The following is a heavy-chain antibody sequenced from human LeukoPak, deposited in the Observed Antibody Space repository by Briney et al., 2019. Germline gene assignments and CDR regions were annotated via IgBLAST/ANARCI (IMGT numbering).Heavy chain of an antibody. CDR3: ARVAMTTVVTGWPIDAFDI. D-gene: IGHD4-23*01. V-gene: IGHV1-18*01. J-gene: IGHJ3*02. CDR2: ISAYNGNT. CDR1: GYTFTSYG. Sequence: GASAKVSCKASGYTFTSYGISWVRQAPGQGLEWMGWISAYNGNTNYAQKLQGRVTMTTDTSTSTAYMELRSLRSDDTAVYYCARVAMTTVVTGWPIDAFDIWGQGTMVTVSS.